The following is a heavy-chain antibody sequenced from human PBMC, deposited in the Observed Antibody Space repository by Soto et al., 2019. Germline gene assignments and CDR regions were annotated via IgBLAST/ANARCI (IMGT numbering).Heavy chain of an antibody. Sequence: QVQLVQSGSEMKKPGASVRVSCKTSGYTFTGYGITWVRRAPGQGLEWLGSISAYNGDTNYAQKFQGRVSMTTDTSARRADMERRSLRPDDPAIFYCARSVTLVRGIITYGMDVWGQGTKVTVSS. CDR2: ISAYNGDT. CDR3: ARSVTLVRGIITYGMDV. CDR1: GYTFTGYG. J-gene: IGHJ6*02. V-gene: IGHV1-18*01. D-gene: IGHD3-10*01.